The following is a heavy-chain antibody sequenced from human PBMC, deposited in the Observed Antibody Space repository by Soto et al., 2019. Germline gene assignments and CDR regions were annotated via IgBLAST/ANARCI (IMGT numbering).Heavy chain of an antibody. J-gene: IGHJ4*02. D-gene: IGHD3-3*01. CDR2: INPSGGST. CDR1: GYTFTSYY. Sequence: GASVKVSCKASGYTFTSYYMHWVRQAPGQGLEWMGIINPSGGSTSYAQKSQGRVTMTRDTSTSTVYMELSSLRSEDTAVYYCARDNEQRGGRYYDFWSGYPRAQPDYWGQGTLVTVSS. CDR3: ARDNEQRGGRYYDFWSGYPRAQPDY. V-gene: IGHV1-46*03.